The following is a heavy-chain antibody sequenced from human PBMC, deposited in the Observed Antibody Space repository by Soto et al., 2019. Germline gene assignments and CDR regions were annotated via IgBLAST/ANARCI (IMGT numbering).Heavy chain of an antibody. J-gene: IGHJ5*02. V-gene: IGHV3-33*06. CDR1: GFTVSDYA. CDR2: IWFDGSNK. Sequence: GGSLRLSCAVSGFTVSDYAMHWVRQAPGKGLEWVALIWFDGSNKYYVDSVKGRFTISRDNSKNTLYLQMNSLRTEDTAVYYCVKDHWAKGYSAAPTWGQGTLVTVSS. CDR3: VKDHWAKGYSAAPT. D-gene: IGHD3-22*01.